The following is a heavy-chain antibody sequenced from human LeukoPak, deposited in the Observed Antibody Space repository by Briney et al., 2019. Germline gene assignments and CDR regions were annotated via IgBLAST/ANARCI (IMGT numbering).Heavy chain of an antibody. CDR1: GYTFTGYY. CDR3: ARSDVLYASQGEARYFNH. Sequence: ASVKVSCKASGYTFTGYYMHWVRQAPGQGLEWMGWISPNSGGTNYAQKFQGRVTMTRDTSISTLYMDLNSLRSDDTAVYYCARSDVLYASQGEARYFNHWGQGTLVTVSS. CDR2: ISPNSGGT. V-gene: IGHV1-2*02. J-gene: IGHJ4*02. D-gene: IGHD3-16*01.